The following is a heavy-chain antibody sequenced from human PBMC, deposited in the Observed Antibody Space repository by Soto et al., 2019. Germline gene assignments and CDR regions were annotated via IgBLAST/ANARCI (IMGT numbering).Heavy chain of an antibody. V-gene: IGHV4-39*01. J-gene: IGHJ4*02. Sequence: AETLSLTCTVSGGSISSSSYYWFCIRQRPWKGLELIGSIYYSGSTYYNPSLKSRVTISVDTSKNQFSLKLSSVTAADTAVYYCARSHVLRYFDWLLYFDYWGQGTLVTVSS. D-gene: IGHD3-9*01. CDR1: GGSISSSSYY. CDR2: IYYSGST. CDR3: ARSHVLRYFDWLLYFDY.